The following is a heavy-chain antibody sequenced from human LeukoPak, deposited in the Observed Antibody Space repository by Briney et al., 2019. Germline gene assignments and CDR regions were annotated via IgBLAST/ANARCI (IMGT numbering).Heavy chain of an antibody. CDR3: AKGHCSSTSCYIGDYFDY. J-gene: IGHJ4*02. CDR1: GFTFSSYD. CDR2: ISGSGGST. D-gene: IGHD2-2*02. V-gene: IGHV3-23*01. Sequence: PGGSLRLSCAASGFTFSSYDMSWVRQAPGKGLEWVSAISGSGGSTYYADSVKGRFTISRDNSKNTLYLQMNSLRAEDTAVYYCAKGHCSSTSCYIGDYFDYWGQGTLVTVSS.